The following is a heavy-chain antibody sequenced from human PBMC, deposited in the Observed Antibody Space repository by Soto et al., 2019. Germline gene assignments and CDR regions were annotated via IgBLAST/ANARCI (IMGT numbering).Heavy chain of an antibody. J-gene: IGHJ4*03. D-gene: IGHD3-22*01. CDR3: AKQGLIVVVITLFYFDY. CDR2: ISGSGGST. V-gene: IGHV3-23*01. CDR1: GFTCSSYA. Sequence: LRLSCAASGFTCSSYAMSWVRQAPGKGLEWVSAISGSGGSTYYADSVKGRFTISRDNSKNTLYLQMNSLRAEDTAVYYCAKQGLIVVVITLFYFDYWGQGTTVTVSS.